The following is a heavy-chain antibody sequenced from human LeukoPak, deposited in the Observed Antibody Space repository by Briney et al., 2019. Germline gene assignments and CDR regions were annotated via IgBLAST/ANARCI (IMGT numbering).Heavy chain of an antibody. CDR2: ILNSGEST. Sequence: GGSLRLSCAASGFIFDDYVMHWVRQGPGKGLEWVSGILNSGESTYYTDSVKGRFTISRDNSKNTLYVQMNSLRAEDTAVYYCVSSCTSTSCYVPAYWGQGTLVTVSS. V-gene: IGHV3-23*01. J-gene: IGHJ4*02. D-gene: IGHD2-2*01. CDR3: VSSCTSTSCYVPAY. CDR1: GFIFDDYV.